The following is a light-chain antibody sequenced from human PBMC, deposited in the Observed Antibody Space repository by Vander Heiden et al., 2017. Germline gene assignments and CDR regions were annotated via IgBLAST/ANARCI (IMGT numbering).Light chain of an antibody. CDR2: DVS. V-gene: IGLV2-14*01. J-gene: IGLJ3*02. CDR1: SSDVGGFNY. Sequence: QSALPQPASVSGSPGQSITISCTGTSSDVGGFNYVSWYQQHPGKAPKLMIYDVSNRPSGVSNRFSGSKSGNTASLTISGLQAEDEADYYCSSDTSSSTAVFGGGTKLTVL. CDR3: SSDTSSSTAV.